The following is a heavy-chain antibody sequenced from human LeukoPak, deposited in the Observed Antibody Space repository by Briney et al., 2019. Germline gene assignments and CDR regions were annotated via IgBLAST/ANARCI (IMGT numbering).Heavy chain of an antibody. V-gene: IGHV4-4*07. CDR2: IYTSGST. D-gene: IGHD3-10*01. CDR3: ARTWFGEWEFDY. CDR1: GGSISSYY. J-gene: IGHJ4*02. Sequence: SETLSITCTVSGGSISSYYWSWIRQAARKGLECIGRIYTSGSTNYNPSLKSRVTMSVDTSKNQFSLKLSSVTAADTAVYYCARTWFGEWEFDYWGQGTLVTVSS.